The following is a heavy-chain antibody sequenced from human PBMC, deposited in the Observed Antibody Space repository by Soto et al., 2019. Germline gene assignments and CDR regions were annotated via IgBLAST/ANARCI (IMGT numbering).Heavy chain of an antibody. J-gene: IGHJ4*02. V-gene: IGHV4-4*02. CDR3: ARRIALSGTAGAPGD. D-gene: IGHD6-19*01. CDR1: RGSVSSNNW. CDR2: IYQTGTT. Sequence: QVQLQESGPGLVKPSGTLSLTCGVSRGSVSSNNWWTWVRQPPGKGLEWIGEIYQTGTTNYYPSLQSRVTISLDKSNNHFSLKLNSVTAADTAVYYCARRIALSGTAGAPGDWGQGTLFIVSS.